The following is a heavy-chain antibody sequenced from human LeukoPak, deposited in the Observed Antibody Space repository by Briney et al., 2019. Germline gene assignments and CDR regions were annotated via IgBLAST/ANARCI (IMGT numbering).Heavy chain of an antibody. V-gene: IGHV6-1*01. CDR3: ARRLTQYDCFDP. CDR1: GDSFSSNSVT. D-gene: IGHD2-2*01. Sequence: SQTLSLTCAISGDSFSSNSVTWHWIRQSPSRGLEWLGRTYYRSTWYNDYAVSVRGRITVNPDTSKNQFSLHLNSVTPEDTAVYYCARRLTQYDCFDPWGQGILVTVSS. CDR2: TYYRSTWYN. J-gene: IGHJ5*02.